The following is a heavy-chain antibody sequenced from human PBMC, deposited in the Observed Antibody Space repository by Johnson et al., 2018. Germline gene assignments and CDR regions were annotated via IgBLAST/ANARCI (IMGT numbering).Heavy chain of an antibody. CDR1: GFTFSRYW. J-gene: IGHJ1*01. CDR3: ARGCSYTSCYRTDYFQH. CDR2: LNSDGSST. D-gene: IGHD2-2*02. V-gene: IGHV3-74*02. Sequence: VQLVQSGGGLVQPGGSLRLSCGAPGFTFSRYWMHWVRQAPGKGLVWVSRLNSDGSSTSYADAVKGRFSVSRDNAENTLYLQMTSLRDEDTAVYFCARGCSYTSCYRTDYFQHWGQGTLVTVSS.